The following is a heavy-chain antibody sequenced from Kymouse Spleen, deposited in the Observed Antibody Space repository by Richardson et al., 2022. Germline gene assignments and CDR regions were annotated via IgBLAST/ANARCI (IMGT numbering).Heavy chain of an antibody. D-gene: IGHD1-26*01. CDR1: GGSISSGGYY. J-gene: IGHJ6*02. Sequence: QVQLQESGPGLVKPSQTLSLTCTVSGGSISSGGYYWSWIRQHPGKGLEWIGYIYYSGSTYYNPSLKSRVTISVDTSKNQFSLKLSSVTAADTAVYYCARERSGSYYYGMDVWGQGTTVTVSS. V-gene: IGHV4-31*03. CDR3: ARERSGSYYYGMDV. CDR2: IYYSGST.